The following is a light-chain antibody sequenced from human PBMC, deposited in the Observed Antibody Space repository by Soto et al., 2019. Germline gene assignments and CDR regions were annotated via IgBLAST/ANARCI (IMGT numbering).Light chain of an antibody. J-gene: IGLJ2*01. CDR2: DVS. CDR1: SSDVGGYNY. Sequence: QSALTQPASVSGSPGQSITISCTGTSSDVGGYNYVSWYQQHPGKAPKLMIYDVSNRPSGVSNRFSGSKSGNTASLTISGLQAEDEADYYCSSYASISLVVFGGGTKLTVL. V-gene: IGLV2-14*01. CDR3: SSYASISLVV.